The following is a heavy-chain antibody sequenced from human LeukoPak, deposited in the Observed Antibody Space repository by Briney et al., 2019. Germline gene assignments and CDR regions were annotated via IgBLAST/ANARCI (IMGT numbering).Heavy chain of an antibody. CDR2: ISAGGGST. V-gene: IGHV3-23*01. CDR1: GLTFSDYS. CDR3: ARAHHSSSWPHYYFDY. Sequence: PGGSLRLSCAVSGLTFSDYSMAWVRQAPGKGLFWVSGISAGGGSTYYADSVKGRFTISRDNSRNTLYLQMNSLSAEDTAVYYCARAHHSSSWPHYYFDYWGQGTLVTVSS. J-gene: IGHJ4*02. D-gene: IGHD6-13*01.